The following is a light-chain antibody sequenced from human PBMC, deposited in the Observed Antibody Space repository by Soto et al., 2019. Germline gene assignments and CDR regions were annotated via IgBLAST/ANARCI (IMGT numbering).Light chain of an antibody. V-gene: IGKV3-15*01. CDR2: GSF. J-gene: IGKJ5*01. CDR1: QSVDNN. Sequence: EIVMKQSPVTLSATPGESATLSCRASQSVDNNVAWYQQKPGQAPRLLIVGSFARATGIPARFSGSGSGSEFTLTISSLQSEDFAVYYCQQYNNWPLITFGQGTRLEI. CDR3: QQYNNWPLIT.